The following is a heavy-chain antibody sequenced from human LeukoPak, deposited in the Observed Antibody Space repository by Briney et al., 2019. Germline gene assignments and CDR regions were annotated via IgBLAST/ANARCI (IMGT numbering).Heavy chain of an antibody. Sequence: GGSLRLSCAASGFTFSSYGMSWVRQAPGKGLEWVSGINWNGGSTGYADSVKGRFTISRDNAKNSLYLQMNSLRAEDTALYYCARDNSGYSYGYIGYWGQGTLVTVSS. J-gene: IGHJ4*02. CDR1: GFTFSSYG. CDR3: ARDNSGYSYGYIGY. CDR2: INWNGGST. D-gene: IGHD5-18*01. V-gene: IGHV3-20*04.